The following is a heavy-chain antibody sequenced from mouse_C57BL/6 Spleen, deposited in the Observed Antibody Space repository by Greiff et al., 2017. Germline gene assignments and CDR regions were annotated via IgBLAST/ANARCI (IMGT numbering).Heavy chain of an antibody. CDR1: GYTFTSYT. V-gene: IGHV1-4*01. Sequence: VMLVESGAELARPGASVKMSCKASGYTFTSYTMHWVKQRPGQGLEWIGYINPSSGYTKYNQKFKDKATLTADKSSSTAYMQLSSLTSEDSAVYYCARFTTVVEYYFDYWGQGTTLTVSS. J-gene: IGHJ2*01. CDR3: ARFTTVVEYYFDY. D-gene: IGHD1-1*01. CDR2: INPSSGYT.